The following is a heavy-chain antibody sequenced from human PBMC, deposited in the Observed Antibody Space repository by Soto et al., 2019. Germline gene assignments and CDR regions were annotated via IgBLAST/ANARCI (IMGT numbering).Heavy chain of an antibody. V-gene: IGHV3-13*05. CDR2: ISAAGDP. J-gene: IGHJ6*02. Sequence: EVQLVESGGGLVQPGGSLRLSCEASGFTFRNYDMHWVRQGTGKGLEWVSGISAAGDPDYADSVEGRFTISREKAQNSFFLQMNSLRVGDTAVYYCARTGRDFYGLDVWGQGTTVIVSS. CDR1: GFTFRNYD. D-gene: IGHD1-1*01. CDR3: ARTGRDFYGLDV.